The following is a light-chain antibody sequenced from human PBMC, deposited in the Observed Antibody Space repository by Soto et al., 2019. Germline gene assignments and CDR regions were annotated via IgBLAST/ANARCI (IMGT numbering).Light chain of an antibody. V-gene: IGKV3-20*01. CDR2: GAS. Sequence: EIVLTQSPGTLSLSPGERATLSCRASQSVSSSYLAWYQQKPGQAPSLLFYGASSRATGIPDRFSGSGSGTDVTLTISRLEPEDFAVYYCQQYGSSPPYTFGQGTKLEIK. J-gene: IGKJ2*01. CDR3: QQYGSSPPYT. CDR1: QSVSSSY.